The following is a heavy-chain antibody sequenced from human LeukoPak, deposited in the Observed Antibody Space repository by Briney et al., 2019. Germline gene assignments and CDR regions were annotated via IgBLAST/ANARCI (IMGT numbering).Heavy chain of an antibody. D-gene: IGHD6-13*01. CDR3: AKDKTSGIAGPFGS. CDR2: VRWNGGGA. V-gene: IGHV3-9*01. Sequence: GGSLRLSCAASGFTFDDYAIHWVRQAPGKGLEWVSGVRWNGGGAVYAASVEGRFTISRDNAKNSLYLQMNSLRVEDTALYYCAKDKTSGIAGPFGSWGQGTLVIVSS. J-gene: IGHJ5*01. CDR1: GFTFDDYA.